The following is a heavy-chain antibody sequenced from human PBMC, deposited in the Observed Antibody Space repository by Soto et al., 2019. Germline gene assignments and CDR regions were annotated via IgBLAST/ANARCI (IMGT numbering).Heavy chain of an antibody. Sequence: GASVKVSCKASGYTFTSYGISWVRQAPGQGLEWMGWISAYNGNTNYAQKLQGRVTMTTDTSTSTAYMELRSLRSDDTAVYYCARERAAARRTWDYYGMDVWGQGTTVTVSS. V-gene: IGHV1-18*01. CDR1: GYTFTSYG. CDR3: ARERAAARRTWDYYGMDV. J-gene: IGHJ6*02. D-gene: IGHD6-13*01. CDR2: ISAYNGNT.